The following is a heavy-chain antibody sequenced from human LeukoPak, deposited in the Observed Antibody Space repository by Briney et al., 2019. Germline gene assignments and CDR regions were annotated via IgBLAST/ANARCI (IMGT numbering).Heavy chain of an antibody. Sequence: GGSLRLSCAASGFTLSKHPMYWVRQAPGKGLEWVTSLSDTGDSRHYADSVKGRFTISRDSARSALYLQMNSLRAEDTAVYYCAKGDCASGSCYFDDWGQGSPVTVSS. CDR1: GFTLSKHP. CDR3: AKGDCASGSCYFDD. J-gene: IGHJ4*02. CDR2: LSDTGDSR. V-gene: IGHV3-23*01. D-gene: IGHD2-8*01.